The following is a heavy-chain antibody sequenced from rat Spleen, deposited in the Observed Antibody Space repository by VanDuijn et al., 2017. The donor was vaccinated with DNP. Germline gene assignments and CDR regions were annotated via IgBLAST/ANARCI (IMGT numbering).Heavy chain of an antibody. CDR1: GFTFSDYY. Sequence: EVQLVESGGGLVQPGRSLKLSCAASGFTFSDYYMAWVRQAPTKGLEWVTYINYDGSNTYYRDSVKGRFTISRNNANRTLYLHMNSLRSEDMATYYCARGVYYYSATYWYFDFWGPGTMVTVSS. D-gene: IGHD1-1*01. CDR2: INYDGSNT. CDR3: ARGVYYYSATYWYFDF. V-gene: IGHV5-22*01. J-gene: IGHJ1*01.